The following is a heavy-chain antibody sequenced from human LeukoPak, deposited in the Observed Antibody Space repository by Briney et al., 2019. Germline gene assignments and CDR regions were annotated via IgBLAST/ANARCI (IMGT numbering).Heavy chain of an antibody. CDR2: IKQDGSEK. Sequence: GGSLRLSCSASGFIFSSYWMTWVRQAPGKGLEWVANIKQDGSEKYYVDSVKGRFTMSRDNAKNSLYLQMNSLRAEDTAVYYCARGSGYDYFRWGQGTLVTVSS. D-gene: IGHD5-12*01. CDR3: ARGSGYDYFR. CDR1: GFIFSSYW. V-gene: IGHV3-7*04. J-gene: IGHJ4*02.